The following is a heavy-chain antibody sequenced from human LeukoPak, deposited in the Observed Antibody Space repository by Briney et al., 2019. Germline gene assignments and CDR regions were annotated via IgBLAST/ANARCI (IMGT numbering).Heavy chain of an antibody. CDR1: GFTFSSYG. CDR2: IRYDGSNK. D-gene: IGHD2-15*01. J-gene: IGHJ5*02. Sequence: SGGSLRLSCAASGFTFSSYGMHWVRQAPGKGLEWVAFIRYDGSNKYYADSVKGRFTISRDNSKNTLYLQMNSLRAEDTAVYYCARGVGYCSGGSCYPYNWFDPWGQGTLVTVSS. CDR3: ARGVGYCSGGSCYPYNWFDP. V-gene: IGHV3-30*02.